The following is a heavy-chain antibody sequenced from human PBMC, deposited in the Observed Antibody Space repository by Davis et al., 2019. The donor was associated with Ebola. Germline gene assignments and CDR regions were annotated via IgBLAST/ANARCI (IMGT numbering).Heavy chain of an antibody. CDR1: GFTFSTYA. V-gene: IGHV3-23*01. Sequence: GESLKISCAASGFTFSTYAMSWVRQAPGKGLEWVSTISGSGSSTYYADSVKGRFTIYRDNSKNTLYLQMNGLRAEDTAVYYCARVVDTWRVVDDYWGQGTLVTVSS. CDR3: ARVVDTWRVVDDY. D-gene: IGHD2-15*01. CDR2: ISGSGSST. J-gene: IGHJ4*02.